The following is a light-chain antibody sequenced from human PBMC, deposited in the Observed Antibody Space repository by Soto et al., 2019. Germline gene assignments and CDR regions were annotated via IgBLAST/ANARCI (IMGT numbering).Light chain of an antibody. CDR2: EVS. J-gene: IGLJ1*01. V-gene: IGLV2-14*01. CDR1: SSDVGAYRY. Sequence: QSVLTQPASVSGSPGQSITISCTGTSSDVGAYRYVSWHQHHPGKGPKLMIYEVSNRPSGVSNRFSGSKSGNTASLTTSGLQAEDEADYYCSSFTSSSTLYVFGTGTKVTVL. CDR3: SSFTSSSTLYV.